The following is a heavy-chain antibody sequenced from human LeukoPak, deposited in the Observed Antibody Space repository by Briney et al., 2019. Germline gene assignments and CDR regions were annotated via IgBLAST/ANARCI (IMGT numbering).Heavy chain of an antibody. J-gene: IGHJ4*02. V-gene: IGHV3-30*04. D-gene: IGHD6-13*01. CDR3: ASTYGSSSHSPNFDY. Sequence: QPGRSLRLSCAASGFTFSSYAMHWVRQAPGKGLEWVAVISYDGSNKYYADSVKGRFTISRGNSKNTLYLQMNSLRAEDTAVYYCASTYGSSSHSPNFDYWGQGTLVTVSS. CDR2: ISYDGSNK. CDR1: GFTFSSYA.